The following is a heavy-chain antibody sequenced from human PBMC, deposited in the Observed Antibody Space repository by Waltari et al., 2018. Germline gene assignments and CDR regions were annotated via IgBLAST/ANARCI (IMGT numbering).Heavy chain of an antibody. CDR2: IKSKANSYAK. D-gene: IGHD6-19*01. V-gene: IGHV3-73*01. CDR1: GFTFSGSA. J-gene: IGHJ4*02. Sequence: EVQLVESGGGLVQPGGSLKLSCAASGFTFSGSAMHWVRQASGKGLEWVGNIKSKANSYAKAYAASVKGRFTISRDDSKNTAYLQMNSLKTEDTAVYYCTRVEQWLTPFDDWGQGTLVTVSS. CDR3: TRVEQWLTPFDD.